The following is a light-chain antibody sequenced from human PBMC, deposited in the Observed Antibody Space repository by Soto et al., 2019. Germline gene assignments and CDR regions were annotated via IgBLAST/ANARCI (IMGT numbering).Light chain of an antibody. J-gene: IGKJ5*01. Sequence: EIVLTQSPWSLSLSHGETATLSCRASQTVSSSLAWYQQKPGQAPRLLIYEASSRATGIPDRFSGSGSGTDFTLIINRLEPEDFAMYYCQQYGSSPPITFGQGTRLEIK. CDR2: EAS. V-gene: IGKV3-20*01. CDR1: QTVSSS. CDR3: QQYGSSPPIT.